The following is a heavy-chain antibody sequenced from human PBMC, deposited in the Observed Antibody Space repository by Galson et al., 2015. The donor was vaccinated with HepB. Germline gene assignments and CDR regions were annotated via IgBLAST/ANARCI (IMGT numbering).Heavy chain of an antibody. V-gene: IGHV1-24*01. Sequence: SVKVSCKVSGYKFGDLSIHWVRQAPGKGLEWMGGFDLEVGDTFYGQSFQGRVTMIGDTSTDTAYMELSSLTYVDTAVYFCGARRFGKLYFDYWGQGTQATVSS. CDR2: FDLEVGDT. CDR1: GYKFGDLS. J-gene: IGHJ4*02. CDR3: GARRFGKLYFDY. D-gene: IGHD3-10*01.